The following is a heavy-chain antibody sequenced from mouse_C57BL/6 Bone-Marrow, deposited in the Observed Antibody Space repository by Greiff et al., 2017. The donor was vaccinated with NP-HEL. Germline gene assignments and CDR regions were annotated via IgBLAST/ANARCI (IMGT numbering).Heavy chain of an antibody. D-gene: IGHD2-5*01. CDR2: ISSGGSYT. V-gene: IGHV5-6*01. CDR3: ARHYYSNYFDY. J-gene: IGHJ2*01. CDR1: GFTFSSYG. Sequence: EVQVVDSGGDLVKPGGSLKLSCAASGFTFSSYGMSWVRQTPDKRLAWVATISSGGSYTYYPDSVKGRFTISRDNAKNTLYLQMSSLKSEDTAMYYCARHYYSNYFDYWGQGTTLTVSS.